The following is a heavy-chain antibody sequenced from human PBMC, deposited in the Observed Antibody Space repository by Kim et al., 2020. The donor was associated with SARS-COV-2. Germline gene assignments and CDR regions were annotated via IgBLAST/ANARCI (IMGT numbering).Heavy chain of an antibody. CDR3: AKALLRGVNYYYYGMDV. J-gene: IGHJ6*02. Sequence: GGSLRLSCAASGFTFSTYGMYWVRQAPGKGLEWVALISYDGSNEYYADSVKGRFTISRDNSKNTLYLQMNSLRAEDTALFYCAKALLRGVNYYYYGMDVWGQGTMVTVSS. CDR1: GFTFSTYG. V-gene: IGHV3-30*18. D-gene: IGHD3-10*01. CDR2: ISYDGSNE.